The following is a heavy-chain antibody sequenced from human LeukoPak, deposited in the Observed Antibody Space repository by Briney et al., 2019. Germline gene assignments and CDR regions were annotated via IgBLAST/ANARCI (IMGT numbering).Heavy chain of an antibody. Sequence: ASVKVSCKASGYTFTGYYMHWVRQAPGQGLEWMGWINPNSGGTNYAQKFQGRVTITADKSTSTAYMELSSLRSEDTAVYYCARGNTMVRRYGMDVWGQGTTVTVSS. CDR2: INPNSGGT. J-gene: IGHJ6*02. D-gene: IGHD3-10*01. V-gene: IGHV1-2*02. CDR3: ARGNTMVRRYGMDV. CDR1: GYTFTGYY.